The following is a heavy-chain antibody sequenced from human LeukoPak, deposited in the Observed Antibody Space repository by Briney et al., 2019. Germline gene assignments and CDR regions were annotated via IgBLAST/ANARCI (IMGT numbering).Heavy chain of an antibody. V-gene: IGHV3-43*01. D-gene: IGHD4-11*01. CDR1: GFTFDDYT. CDR3: AKGESDYSNNYYYYYMDV. Sequence: GGSLRLSCAASGFTFDDYTMHWVRQAPGKGLEWVSLISWDGGSTYYADSVKGRFTISRDNSKNSLYLQMNSLRTEDTALYYCAKGESDYSNNYYYYYMDVWGKGTTVTVS. CDR2: ISWDGGST. J-gene: IGHJ6*03.